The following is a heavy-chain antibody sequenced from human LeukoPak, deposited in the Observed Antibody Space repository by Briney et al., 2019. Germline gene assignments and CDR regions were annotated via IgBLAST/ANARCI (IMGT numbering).Heavy chain of an antibody. V-gene: IGHV3-33*01. D-gene: IGHD3-22*01. CDR2: IWYGGSNK. J-gene: IGHJ4*02. CDR1: GFTFSYFG. Sequence: PGRSLRLSCAASGFTFSYFGMHWVRQAPGKGLEWVALIWYGGSNKYYADSVKGRFTISRDNSNNTLYLQMNSLRVEDTAVYYCARDRSDSFDSTGYFPEYYFDYWGQGTLVTVSS. CDR3: ARDRSDSFDSTGYFPEYYFDY.